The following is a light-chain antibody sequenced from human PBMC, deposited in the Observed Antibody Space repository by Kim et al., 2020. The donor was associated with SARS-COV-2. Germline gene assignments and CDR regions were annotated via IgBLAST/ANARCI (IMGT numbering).Light chain of an antibody. J-gene: IGKJ5*01. CDR2: GAS. CDR3: QQSHSVPFT. V-gene: IGKV1-39*01. Sequence: DVQMTQSPSSLFASVGDRVTITCRASQTISTHLNWYQQKPGRAPRFLIYGASSLQTGVPSRFSGAGSGTHFTLTINILQPEDFATYYCQQSHSVPFTFGQGTRLEIK. CDR1: QTISTH.